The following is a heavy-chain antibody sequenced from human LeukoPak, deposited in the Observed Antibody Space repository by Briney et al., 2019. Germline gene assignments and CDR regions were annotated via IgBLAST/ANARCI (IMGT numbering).Heavy chain of an antibody. V-gene: IGHV4-39*01. CDR3: ARWAVGATFDY. CDR1: GGSLSSPNYY. CDR2: IYYSGST. J-gene: IGHJ4*02. Sequence: PSETLSLTCTVSGGSLSSPNYYWAWIRQPPGKGLEWIGNIYYSGSTYYNPSLKSRVTISVDTSKNQFSLKLSSVTAADTAVYYCARWAVGATFDYWGQGTLVTVSS. D-gene: IGHD1-26*01.